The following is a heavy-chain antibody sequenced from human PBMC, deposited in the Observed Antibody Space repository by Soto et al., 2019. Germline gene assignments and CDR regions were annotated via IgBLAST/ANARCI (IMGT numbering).Heavy chain of an antibody. Sequence: ASVKVSCKASGYSFTVHYMHWVRQAPGQGLESMGVINPFDECSTYAQRFLGRVTMTRDTSTCTVYMELIRLRFEDTAVYCCATGGDNSGELYSYAMDVWGQGTTDTVST. CDR3: ATGGDNSGELYSYAMDV. V-gene: IGHV1-46*01. D-gene: IGHD2-15*01. CDR2: INPFDECS. CDR1: GYSFTVHY. J-gene: IGHJ6*01.